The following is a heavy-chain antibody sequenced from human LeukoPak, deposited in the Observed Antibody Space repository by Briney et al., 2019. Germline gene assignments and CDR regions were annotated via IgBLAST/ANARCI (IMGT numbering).Heavy chain of an antibody. CDR1: GFIFDDYD. D-gene: IGHD2-2*01. V-gene: IGHV3-30*02. CDR2: IRYDGSEK. Sequence: GGSLRLSCAASGFIFDDYDMNWVRQAPGKGLEWVALIRYDGSEKYYADSVKGRFTISRDNSKNTLYLQMNRLRVEDTAVYYCAKDRSRSRTPYYFDFWGEGTLVTVSS. CDR3: AKDRSRSRTPYYFDF. J-gene: IGHJ4*02.